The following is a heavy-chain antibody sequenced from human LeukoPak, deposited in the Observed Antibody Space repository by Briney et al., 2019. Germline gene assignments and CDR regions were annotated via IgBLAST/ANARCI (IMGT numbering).Heavy chain of an antibody. J-gene: IGHJ4*02. Sequence: ASVKLSCKSSGYTFTSYYMYWVRQAPGQGLEWVALINPSGGSTNYAQKFQGRVTITADESTSTAYMELSSLRSEDTAVYYCARDNDSRDPPHFDYWGQGTLVTVSS. CDR1: GYTFTSYY. CDR2: INPSGGST. D-gene: IGHD3-16*01. V-gene: IGHV1-46*01. CDR3: ARDNDSRDPPHFDY.